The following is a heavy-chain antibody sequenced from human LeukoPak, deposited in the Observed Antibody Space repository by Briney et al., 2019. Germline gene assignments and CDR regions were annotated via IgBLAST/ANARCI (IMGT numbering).Heavy chain of an antibody. V-gene: IGHV3-30*18. CDR3: AKLGSGYDIDY. CDR1: GFTFSSYG. CDR2: ISYDGSNK. Sequence: SGRSLRLSCAASGFTFSSYGMHWVRQAPGKGLEWVAVISYDGSNKYYADSVKGRFTISRDNSKNTLYLQMNSLRAEDTAVYYCAKLGSGYDIDYWGQGTLVTVSS. D-gene: IGHD5-12*01. J-gene: IGHJ4*02.